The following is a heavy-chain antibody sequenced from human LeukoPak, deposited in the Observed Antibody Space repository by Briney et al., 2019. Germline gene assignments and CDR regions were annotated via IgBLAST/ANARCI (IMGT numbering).Heavy chain of an antibody. CDR2: ISSSGSSM. Sequence: GGSLRLSCAASGFTFSSYEMNWVRQAPGKGLEWISYISSSGSSMSYADSVKGRFTISRDNAKSSMYLQMTSLRAGDAAVYYCARGYYSDTTGYNPLDHWSQGTLVTVSS. J-gene: IGHJ4*02. D-gene: IGHD3-22*01. CDR1: GFTFSSYE. V-gene: IGHV3-48*03. CDR3: ARGYYSDTTGYNPLDH.